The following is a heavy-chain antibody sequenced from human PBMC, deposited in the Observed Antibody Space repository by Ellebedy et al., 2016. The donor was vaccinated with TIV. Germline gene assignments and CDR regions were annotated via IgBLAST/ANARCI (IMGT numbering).Heavy chain of an antibody. V-gene: IGHV4-59*12. Sequence: SATLSLTCTVSGGSISSYYWSWIRQPPGKGLEWIGYIYYSGSTNYNPSLKSRVTISVDTSKNQFSLKLSSVTAADTAVYYCARFYVVAATSYYYYGMDVWGQGTTVTVSS. J-gene: IGHJ6*02. D-gene: IGHD2-15*01. CDR2: IYYSGST. CDR1: GGSISSYY. CDR3: ARFYVVAATSYYYYGMDV.